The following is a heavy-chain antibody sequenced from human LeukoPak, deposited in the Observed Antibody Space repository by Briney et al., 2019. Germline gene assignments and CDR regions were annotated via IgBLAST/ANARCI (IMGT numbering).Heavy chain of an antibody. CDR3: AELGITMIGGV. V-gene: IGHV3-21*01. CDR1: GFTFITYS. Sequence: GGSLRLSCVASGFTFITYSMNWVRQAPGKGLEWVSSISSSSDYIYYADSVKGRFTISRDNAKNSLYLQMNSLRAEDTAVYYCAELGITMIGGVWGKGTTVTISS. CDR2: ISSSSDYI. J-gene: IGHJ6*04. D-gene: IGHD3-10*02.